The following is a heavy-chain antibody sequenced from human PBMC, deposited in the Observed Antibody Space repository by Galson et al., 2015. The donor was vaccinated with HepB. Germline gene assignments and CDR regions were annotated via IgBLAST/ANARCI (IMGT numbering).Heavy chain of an antibody. CDR3: ARVALEYPTWFYGMDV. Sequence: SVKVSCKVSGGTFSNYGISWVRQAPGQGLEWMGGIIPVFDTTKYAQKFQGRVTITADESTTTAYMEVSSLRSDDTAVYYCARVALEYPTWFYGMDVWGQGTTVTVSS. D-gene: IGHD2/OR15-2a*01. J-gene: IGHJ6*02. V-gene: IGHV1-69*13. CDR2: IIPVFDTT. CDR1: GGTFSNYG.